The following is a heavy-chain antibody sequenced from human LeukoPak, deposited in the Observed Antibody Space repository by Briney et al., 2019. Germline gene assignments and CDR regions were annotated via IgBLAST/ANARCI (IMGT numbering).Heavy chain of an antibody. V-gene: IGHV1-8*01. D-gene: IGHD3-3*01. CDR2: MNPNSGNT. CDR1: GYTFTSYD. CDR3: ARRVGYDFWSGYYVTDWFDP. J-gene: IGHJ5*02. Sequence: ASVKVSCKASGYTFTSYDINWVRQATGQGLEWMGWMNPNSGNTGYAQKFQGRVTMTRNTSISTAYTELSSLRSEDTAVYYRARRVGYDFWSGYYVTDWFDPWGQGTLVTVSS.